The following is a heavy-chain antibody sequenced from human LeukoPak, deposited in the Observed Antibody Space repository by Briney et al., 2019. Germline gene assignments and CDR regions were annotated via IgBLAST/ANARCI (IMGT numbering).Heavy chain of an antibody. V-gene: IGHV3-11*01. Sequence: PGGSLRLSCAASGFTFTDYYMSWIGQAPGKGLEWVSYIGGSGSPIYYADSVKGRFTISRDNAKTSLYLQMNSLRVEDTAVYYCARVGSPMDVWGKGTTVTISS. CDR3: ARVGSPMDV. D-gene: IGHD1-26*01. CDR2: IGGSGSPI. CDR1: GFTFTDYY. J-gene: IGHJ6*03.